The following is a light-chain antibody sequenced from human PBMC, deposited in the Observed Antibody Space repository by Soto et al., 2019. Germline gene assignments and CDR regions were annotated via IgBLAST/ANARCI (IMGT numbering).Light chain of an antibody. CDR3: QSYDSSLSGGV. V-gene: IGLV1-40*01. J-gene: IGLJ2*01. CDR1: SSNIGAGYD. CDR2: GNS. Sequence: QSVLTQPPSVSGAPGQRVTISCTGSSSNIGAGYDGHWYQQLPGTAPKLLIYGNSNRPSGVPDRFSGSKSGTSVSLAITGLQAEDEADYYCQSYDSSLSGGVFGGGTKLTVL.